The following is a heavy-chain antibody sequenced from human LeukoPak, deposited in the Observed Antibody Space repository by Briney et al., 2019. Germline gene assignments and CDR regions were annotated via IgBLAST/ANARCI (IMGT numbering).Heavy chain of an antibody. Sequence: SVKVSCKASGYTFTSYGISWVRQAPGQGLEWMGRIIPILGIANYAQKFQGRVTITADKSTSTAYMELSSLRSDDTAVYYCARRGDISTGYPNYYYGMDVWGQGTTVTVSS. V-gene: IGHV1-69*04. D-gene: IGHD3-9*01. CDR1: GYTFTSYG. J-gene: IGHJ6*02. CDR3: ARRGDISTGYPNYYYGMDV. CDR2: IIPILGIA.